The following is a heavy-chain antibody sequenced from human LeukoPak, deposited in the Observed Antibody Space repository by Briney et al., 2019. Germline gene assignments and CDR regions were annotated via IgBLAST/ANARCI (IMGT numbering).Heavy chain of an antibody. CDR3: AKDPYFDSTGNYFEGFDN. CDR2: VSGSGART. J-gene: IGHJ4*02. Sequence: PPGGSLRLSCTASGFSFKNFGMSWVRQAPGKGLEWVSGVSGSGARTSYADSVKGRFTISRDNSKNMLFLQLNSLRADDAAVYFCAKDPYFDSTGNYFEGFDNWGQGTLVTVSS. CDR1: GFSFKNFG. D-gene: IGHD3-22*01. V-gene: IGHV3-23*01.